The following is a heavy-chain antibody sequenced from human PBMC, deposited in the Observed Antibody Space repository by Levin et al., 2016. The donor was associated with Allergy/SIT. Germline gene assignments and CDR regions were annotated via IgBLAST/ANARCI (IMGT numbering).Heavy chain of an antibody. Sequence: SETLSLTCTVSGGSIGGYYWSWLRQSPGKGLEWIAYIYYSGSTDYNPSLKSRVTISVDTSKNQFSLKLTSVTAADTAVYYCARHSSAVSHPFDYWGQGTLVTVSS. CDR2: IYYSGST. CDR3: ARHSSAVSHPFDY. V-gene: IGHV4-59*08. CDR1: GGSIGGYY. J-gene: IGHJ4*02. D-gene: IGHD6-19*01.